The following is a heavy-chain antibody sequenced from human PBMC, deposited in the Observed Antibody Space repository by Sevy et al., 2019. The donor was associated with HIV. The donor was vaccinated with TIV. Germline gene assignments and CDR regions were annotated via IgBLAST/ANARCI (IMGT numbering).Heavy chain of an antibody. CDR2: SSRGGNTT. V-gene: IGHV3-11*04. D-gene: IGHD3-10*01. J-gene: IGHJ6*03. CDR1: GFTFSDYY. CDR3: ARISFTIIRGIKVYYYYMDV. Sequence: GGSLRLSCAASGFTFSDYYMSWIRQAPGKGLEWVSYSSRGGNTTHYADSVQGRFTISRDNAKNSLYLQMNGLRAEDTAVYYCARISFTIIRGIKVYYYYMDVWAKGTTVTVSS.